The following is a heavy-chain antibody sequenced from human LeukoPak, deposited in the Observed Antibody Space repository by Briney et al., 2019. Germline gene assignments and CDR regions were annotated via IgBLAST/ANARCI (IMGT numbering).Heavy chain of an antibody. V-gene: IGHV1-2*02. CDR1: GYTFTGYY. CDR3: ARDHCSSINCYEYHYYGMDV. D-gene: IGHD2-2*01. CDR2: INPNSGGT. J-gene: IGHJ6*02. Sequence: GASVKVSCKASGYTFTGYYMHWVRQAPGQGLEWMGWINPNSGGTNYAQKFQGRVTMTRDTSISTAYMELSRLRSDDTAVYYCARDHCSSINCYEYHYYGMDVWGQGTTVTVPS.